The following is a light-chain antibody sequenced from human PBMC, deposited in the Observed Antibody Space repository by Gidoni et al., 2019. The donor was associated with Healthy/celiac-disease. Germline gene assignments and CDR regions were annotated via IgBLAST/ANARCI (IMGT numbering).Light chain of an antibody. Sequence: EIQMTQSPSTLSASVGDRVTINCRDIQSISSWLAWYQKKPGKAPKLLIYTASSLESGVPSRFSGIGSGTEFTLTSSSLQPDDFATYYCQQYNSYSVTFGPGTKVDIK. CDR1: QSISSW. CDR2: TAS. V-gene: IGKV1-5*03. J-gene: IGKJ3*01. CDR3: QQYNSYSVT.